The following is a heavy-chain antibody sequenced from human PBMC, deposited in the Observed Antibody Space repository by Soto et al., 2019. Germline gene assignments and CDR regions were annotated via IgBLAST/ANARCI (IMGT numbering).Heavy chain of an antibody. CDR2: IDHGGST. V-gene: IGHV4-38-2*01. D-gene: IGHD3-22*01. Sequence: SETLSLTCAVSGYSISSGYYWGWLRQPPGKGLEWIGSIDHGGSTYYNPSLNSRVTLSIDMTNNHVSLILNSVTAADTAVYYCARVGPWVPYYYDSSPYTFENWFDPSGQGTLVTVSS. CDR1: GYSISSGYY. J-gene: IGHJ5*02. CDR3: ARVGPWVPYYYDSSPYTFENWFDP.